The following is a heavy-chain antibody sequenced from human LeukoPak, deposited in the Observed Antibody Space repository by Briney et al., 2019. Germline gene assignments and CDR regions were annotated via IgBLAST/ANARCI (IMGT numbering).Heavy chain of an antibody. V-gene: IGHV3-23*01. J-gene: IGHJ4*02. CDR2: ISSTGGST. Sequence: GGSLRLSCAASGFTFSSYAMSWVRQAPGKGLEWVSSISSTGGSTHYADSVKGRFTISRDNSKNTLYLQMNSLRAEDTAVYYCARDQVRSNIVVVPAAMAYWGQGTLVTVSS. CDR3: ARDQVRSNIVVVPAAMAY. CDR1: GFTFSSYA. D-gene: IGHD2-2*01.